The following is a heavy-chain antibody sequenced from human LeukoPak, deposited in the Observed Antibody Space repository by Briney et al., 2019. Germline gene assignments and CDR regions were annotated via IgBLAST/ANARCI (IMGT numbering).Heavy chain of an antibody. CDR2: ISYDGSNK. CDR1: GFTFSSYA. J-gene: IGHJ6*02. D-gene: IGHD2-2*01. V-gene: IGHV3-30-3*01. Sequence: GRSPRLSCAASGFTFSSYAMHWVRQAPGKGLEWVAVISYDGSNKYYADSVKGRFTISRDNSKNTLYLQMNSLRAEDTAVYYCARDHPEVPAAIRYHGMDVWGQGTTVTVSS. CDR3: ARDHPEVPAAIRYHGMDV.